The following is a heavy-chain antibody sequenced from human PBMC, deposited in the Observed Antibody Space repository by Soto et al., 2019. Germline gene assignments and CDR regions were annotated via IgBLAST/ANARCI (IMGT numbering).Heavy chain of an antibody. CDR2: IYYSGIT. CDR3: ARNGGGGSYSLDS. Sequence: QVQLQESGPGLVKPSETLSLTCTVSGGSISSYFWSWIRQPPGKGLERIGYIYYSGITKYNPSLRSRVTIAVDTSKNQFSLKLNSVTAADTAVYYCARNGGGGSYSLDSWGQGTLVTVSS. D-gene: IGHD1-26*01. CDR1: GGSISSYF. V-gene: IGHV4-59*01. J-gene: IGHJ4*02.